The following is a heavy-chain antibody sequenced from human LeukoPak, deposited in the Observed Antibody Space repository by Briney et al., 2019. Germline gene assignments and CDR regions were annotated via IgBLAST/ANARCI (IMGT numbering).Heavy chain of an antibody. V-gene: IGHV4-39*02. CDR1: GGSISSSSYF. D-gene: IGHD6-13*01. Sequence: PSETLSLTXTVSGGSISSSSYFWVRIRQPPGKGLEWVGSISYSGSTHYNASLKSRVTISVDTSKNHFSPKLSSVTAADTAVYYCARLDAAGYLDYWGQGTLVTVSS. CDR2: ISYSGST. CDR3: ARLDAAGYLDY. J-gene: IGHJ4*02.